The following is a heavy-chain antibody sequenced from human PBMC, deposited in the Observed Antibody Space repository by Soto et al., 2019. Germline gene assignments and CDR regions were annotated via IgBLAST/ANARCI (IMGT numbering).Heavy chain of an antibody. CDR3: ARSDYYYYGMDV. V-gene: IGHV3-21*01. CDR2: IISSSTYI. J-gene: IGHJ6*02. Sequence: PGGSLRLSCAASGFTFSTYTMNWVRQAPGKGLEWVSSIISSSTYIYYADSVKGRFTISRDNAKNSLYLQMNSLRAEDTAVYYCARSDYYYYGMDVWGQGTTVTVSS. CDR1: GFTFSTYT.